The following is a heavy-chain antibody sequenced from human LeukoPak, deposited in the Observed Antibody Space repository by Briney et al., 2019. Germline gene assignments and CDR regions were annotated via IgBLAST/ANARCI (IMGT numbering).Heavy chain of an antibody. CDR1: GAYLSDYY. CDR3: ARTIAFYYDSSSYMDF. D-gene: IGHD3-22*01. CDR2: VAHRGPTVYSPTLNR. Sequence: SETLSLTCAVYGAYLSDYYWSWIRQSPGKGLQWIGEVAHRGPTVYSPTLNRKYNPSLKSRVTMSADQTITTAYLQWNSLKASDTAMYFCARTIAFYYDSSSYMDFWGQGTLVTVSS. J-gene: IGHJ4*02. V-gene: IGHV4-34*10.